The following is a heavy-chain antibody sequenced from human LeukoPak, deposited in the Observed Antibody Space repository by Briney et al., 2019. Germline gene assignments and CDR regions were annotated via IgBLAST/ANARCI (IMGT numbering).Heavy chain of an antibody. V-gene: IGHV1-69*05. CDR3: ARDSRMVRGVMNAFDY. CDR2: VIPIFGTA. Sequence: GASVKVSCKSSGGTFSSYAISWVRQAPGQGREWMGRVIPIFGTANYAQKFQGRVTITTDESTSTAYMELSSLRSEDTAVYYCARDSRMVRGVMNAFDYWGEGTLVTVSA. D-gene: IGHD3-10*01. CDR1: GGTFSSYA. J-gene: IGHJ4*02.